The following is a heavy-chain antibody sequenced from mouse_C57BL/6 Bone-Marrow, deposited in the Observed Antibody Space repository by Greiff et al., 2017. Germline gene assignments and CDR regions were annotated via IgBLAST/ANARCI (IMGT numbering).Heavy chain of an antibody. D-gene: IGHD3-2*02. Sequence: EVQLVESGEGLVKPGGSLKLSCAASGFTFSSYAMSWVRQTPEKRLEWVAYISSGGDYIYYADTVKGRFTISRDNARNTLYLQMISLKSEDTAMYYCTRVGGSYAMDYWGQGTSVTVSS. CDR1: GFTFSSYA. CDR3: TRVGGSYAMDY. V-gene: IGHV5-9-1*02. J-gene: IGHJ4*01. CDR2: ISSGGDYI.